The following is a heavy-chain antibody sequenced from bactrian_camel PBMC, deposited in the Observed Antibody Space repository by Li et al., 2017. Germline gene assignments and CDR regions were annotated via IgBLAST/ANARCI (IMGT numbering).Heavy chain of an antibody. CDR3: VSGPKDGTWNNPTFGY. V-gene: IGHV3S6*01. D-gene: IGHD1*01. J-gene: IGHJ6*01. Sequence: QLVESGGGVVQPGGSLRLSCAASEFTFANYYINWVRQAPGKGLEWVSCIYSDGSTTYYEDSVKGRFTISRDNAKNTVYLQLNSLKPEDSAVYYCVSGPKDGTWNNPTFGYWGQGTQVTVS. CDR2: IYSDGSTT. CDR1: EFTFANYY.